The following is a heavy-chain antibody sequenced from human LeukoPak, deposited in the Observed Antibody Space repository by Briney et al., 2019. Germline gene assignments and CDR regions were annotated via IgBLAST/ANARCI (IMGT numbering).Heavy chain of an antibody. CDR1: GFTFSSYG. CDR2: IRYDGSNK. Sequence: PGGSLRLSCAASGFTFSSYGMRWVRQAPGKGLEWVAFIRYDGSNKYYADSVKGRFTISRDNSKNTLYLQMNSLRAEDTAVYYCGLSAAAEDWFDPWGQGTLVTVSS. D-gene: IGHD6-13*01. CDR3: GLSAAAEDWFDP. V-gene: IGHV3-30*02. J-gene: IGHJ5*02.